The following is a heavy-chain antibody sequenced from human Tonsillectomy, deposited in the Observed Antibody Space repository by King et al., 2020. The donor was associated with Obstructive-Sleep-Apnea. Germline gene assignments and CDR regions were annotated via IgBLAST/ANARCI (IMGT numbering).Heavy chain of an antibody. V-gene: IGHV4-59*08. Sequence: VQLQESGPGLVKPSETLSLTCTVSGGSISSYYWTWIRQPPGKGVEGVGYIYYTGSTNYNPSLTSRVTISVDTSKNRSSLKLSSVTAADTAVYHCARLNRGAAAGFDYWGQGTLVTVSS. J-gene: IGHJ4*02. CDR3: ARLNRGAAAGFDY. CDR2: IYYTGST. CDR1: GGSISSYY. D-gene: IGHD6-13*01.